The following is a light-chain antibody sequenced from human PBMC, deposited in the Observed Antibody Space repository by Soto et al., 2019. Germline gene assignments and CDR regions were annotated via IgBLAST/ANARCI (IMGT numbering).Light chain of an antibody. CDR2: EVN. V-gene: IGLV2-14*01. CDR1: SSDVGGYNH. Sequence: QSALTQPASVSGSPGQPITISCSGTSSDVGGYNHVSWYQHHPGKVPKLIIYEVNSRPSGVSNRFSGSKSGNTASLTISGLQAEDEADYYCNSYRSGSAFWVFGGGTKVTVL. CDR3: NSYRSGSAFWV. J-gene: IGLJ3*02.